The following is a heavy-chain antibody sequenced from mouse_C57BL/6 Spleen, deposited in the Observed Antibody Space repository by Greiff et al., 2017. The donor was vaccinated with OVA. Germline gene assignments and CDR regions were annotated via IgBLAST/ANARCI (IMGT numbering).Heavy chain of an antibody. CDR1: GYTFTDYN. CDR3: ARHYYGSSYAMDY. D-gene: IGHD1-1*01. Sequence: EVKLMESGPELVKPGASVKMSCKASGYTFTDYNMHWVKQSHGKSLEGIGYINPNNGGTSYNQKFKGKATLTVNKSSSTAYMELRSLTSEDSAVYYCARHYYGSSYAMDYWGQGTSVTVSS. V-gene: IGHV1-22*01. CDR2: INPNNGGT. J-gene: IGHJ4*01.